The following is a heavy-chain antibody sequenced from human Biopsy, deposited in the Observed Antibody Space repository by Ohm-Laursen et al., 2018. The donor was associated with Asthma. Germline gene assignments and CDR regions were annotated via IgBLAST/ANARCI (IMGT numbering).Heavy chain of an antibody. D-gene: IGHD3-22*01. V-gene: IGHV4-59*01. CDR2: IYTSGST. J-gene: IGHJ4*02. CDR1: GGSIRNYY. CDR3: AREVVSSGFYFDS. Sequence: TLSLTCTVSGGSIRNYYWSWIRQPPGQRLEFIGYIYTSGSTNYNPSLKSRVTISADTSMNQFSLKLSSVTAADTAAYYCAREVVSSGFYFDSWGQGTLVTVSS.